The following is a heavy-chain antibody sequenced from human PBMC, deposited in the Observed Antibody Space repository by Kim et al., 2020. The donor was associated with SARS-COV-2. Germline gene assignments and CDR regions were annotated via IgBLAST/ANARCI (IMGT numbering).Heavy chain of an antibody. V-gene: IGHV3-64D*06. J-gene: IGHJ6*02. D-gene: IGHD3-10*01. CDR3: VKANRGTMVRGVMLSPYYYGMDV. CDR1: GFTFSSYA. CDR2: ISSNGGST. Sequence: GGSLRLSCSASGFTFSSYAMHWVRQAPGKGLEYVSAISSNGGSTYYADSVKGRFTISRDNSKNTLYLQMSSLRAEDTAVCYCVKANRGTMVRGVMLSPYYYGMDVWGQGTTVTVSS.